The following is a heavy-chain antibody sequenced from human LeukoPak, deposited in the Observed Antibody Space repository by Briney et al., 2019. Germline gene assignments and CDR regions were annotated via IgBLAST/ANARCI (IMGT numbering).Heavy chain of an antibody. CDR3: AKDRHALPSSSWFSYYFDY. D-gene: IGHD6-13*01. Sequence: PGGSLRLSCAASGFTFSSYAMSWVRQAPGKGLEWVSAISGSGGSTYYADSVKGRFTISRDNSKNTLYLQMNSLRAEDTAVYYCAKDRHALPSSSWFSYYFDYWGQGTLVTVSS. J-gene: IGHJ4*02. V-gene: IGHV3-23*01. CDR2: ISGSGGST. CDR1: GFTFSSYA.